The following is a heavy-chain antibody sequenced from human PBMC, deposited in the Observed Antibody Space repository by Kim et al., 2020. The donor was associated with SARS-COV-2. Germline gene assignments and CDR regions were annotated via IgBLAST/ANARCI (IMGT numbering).Heavy chain of an antibody. Sequence: SVKVSCKASGGTFSSYTISWVRQAPGQGLEWMGRIIPILGIANYAQKFQGRVPITADKSTSTAYMELSSLRSEDTAVYYCARPHLYYYGSGSYYKGGIGAFDIWGQGTMVTVSS. V-gene: IGHV1-69*02. CDR3: ARPHLYYYGSGSYYKGGIGAFDI. D-gene: IGHD3-10*01. CDR1: GGTFSSYT. CDR2: IIPILGIA. J-gene: IGHJ3*02.